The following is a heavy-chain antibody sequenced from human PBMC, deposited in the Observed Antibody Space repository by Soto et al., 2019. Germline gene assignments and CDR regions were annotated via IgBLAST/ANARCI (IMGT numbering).Heavy chain of an antibody. CDR3: AHLIGHDAFDI. Sequence: GGSLRLSCAASGFTFISYGIHWVRQAPGKGLEWVAVIRYDGSNKYYADSVKGRFSISRDNSKNTLYLQMNSLRAEDTAVYYCAHLIGHDAFDIWGQGTMVTVSS. CDR1: GFTFISYG. D-gene: IGHD3-22*01. CDR2: IRYDGSNK. V-gene: IGHV3-30*02. J-gene: IGHJ3*02.